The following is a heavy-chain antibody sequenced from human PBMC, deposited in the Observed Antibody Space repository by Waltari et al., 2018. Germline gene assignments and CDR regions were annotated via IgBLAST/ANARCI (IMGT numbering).Heavy chain of an antibody. D-gene: IGHD6-13*01. CDR3: ARGSDSIAAAAYFDY. V-gene: IGHV4-38-2*01. J-gene: IGHJ4*02. Sequence: QVQLQESGPGLVKPSEPLSLTCAVSGYSISSGYYWGWIRQPPGKGLEWCGGSYHSGSTYYNPCLKSRVTISVDTSKNQFSLKLSSVTAADTAVYYCARGSDSIAAAAYFDYWGQGTLVTVSS. CDR1: GYSISSGYY. CDR2: SYHSGST.